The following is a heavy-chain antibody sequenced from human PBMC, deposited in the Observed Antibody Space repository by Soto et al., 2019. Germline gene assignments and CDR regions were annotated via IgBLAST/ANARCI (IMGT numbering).Heavy chain of an antibody. Sequence: SETLSLTCTVSGGSISSGDYYWNWIRQPPGKGLEWIGFIYYSGSTYYNPSLKSRITISVDTSKNQFSLKLSSVTAADTAVYFCAREPYDYNRSGHFDYWGQGTLVTVSS. CDR3: AREPYDYNRSGHFDY. CDR1: GGSISSGDYY. J-gene: IGHJ4*02. V-gene: IGHV4-30-4*01. D-gene: IGHD3-22*01. CDR2: IYYSGST.